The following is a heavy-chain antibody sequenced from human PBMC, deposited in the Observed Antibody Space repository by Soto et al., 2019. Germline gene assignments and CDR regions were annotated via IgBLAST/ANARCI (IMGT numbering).Heavy chain of an antibody. V-gene: IGHV1-3*01. CDR1: GYTFTSYA. CDR3: ARDPYDFWSGYYFDY. Sequence: GASVKVSCKASGYTFTSYAMRWVRQAPGQRLEWMGWINAGNGNTKYSQKFQGRVTITRDTSASTAYMELSSLRSEDTAVYYCARDPYDFWSGYYFDYWGQGTLVTVSS. CDR2: INAGNGNT. J-gene: IGHJ4*02. D-gene: IGHD3-3*01.